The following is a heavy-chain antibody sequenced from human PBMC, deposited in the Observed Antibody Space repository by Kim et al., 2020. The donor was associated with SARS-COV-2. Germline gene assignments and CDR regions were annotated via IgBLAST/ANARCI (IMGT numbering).Heavy chain of an antibody. J-gene: IGHJ4*02. V-gene: IGHV3-9*01. CDR3: AKASPSYSSSWYGLLDY. CDR1: GFTFDDYA. CDR2: ISWNSGSI. D-gene: IGHD6-13*01. Sequence: GWSLRLSCAASGFTFDDYAMHWVRQAPGKGLEWVSGISWNSGSIGYADSVKGRFTISRDNAKNSLYLQMNSLRAEDTALYYCAKASPSYSSSWYGLLDYWGQGTLVTVSS.